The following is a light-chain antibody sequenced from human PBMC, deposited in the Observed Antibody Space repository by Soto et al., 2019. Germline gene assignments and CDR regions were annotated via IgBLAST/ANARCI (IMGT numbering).Light chain of an antibody. CDR1: QSVSNY. CDR3: QQSYSTPRT. Sequence: DIQMTQSPSSLSASVGDRVTITCRASQSVSNYLNWFQHKPGRAPKLLIHTASTLRSGVPSRFSGSGSGTDFTLSISGLQPDDFATYYCQQSYSTPRTFGQGTKLEIK. CDR2: TAS. J-gene: IGKJ2*01. V-gene: IGKV1-39*01.